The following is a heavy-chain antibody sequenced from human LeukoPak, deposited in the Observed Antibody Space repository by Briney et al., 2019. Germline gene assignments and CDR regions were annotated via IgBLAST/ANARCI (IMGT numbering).Heavy chain of an antibody. J-gene: IGHJ6*02. CDR2: IYYSGST. CDR1: GGSISSYY. Sequence: SETLSLTCTVSGGSISSYYWSWIRQPPGKGLEWIGYIYYSGSTNYNPSLKSRVTISVDTSKNQFSLKLSSVTAADTAVYYCARDKRLVTMVRGVTDYYYYGMDAWGQGTTVTVSS. D-gene: IGHD3-10*01. V-gene: IGHV4-59*01. CDR3: ARDKRLVTMVRGVTDYYYYGMDA.